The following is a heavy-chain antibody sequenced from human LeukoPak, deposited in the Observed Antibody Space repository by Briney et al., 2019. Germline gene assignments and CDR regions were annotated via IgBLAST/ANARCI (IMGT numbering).Heavy chain of an antibody. Sequence: PGGSLRLSCAASGFTFSTYGMSWVRQAPGMGLEWVSSISGSGGSTYYADYVKGRFTISRDDSKNTLFLQMNSLRAEDTAVYYCAKDQPAAIYYFDYWGQGTLVTVSS. CDR3: AKDQPAAIYYFDY. CDR2: ISGSGGST. CDR1: GFTFSTYG. D-gene: IGHD2-2*01. V-gene: IGHV3-23*01. J-gene: IGHJ4*02.